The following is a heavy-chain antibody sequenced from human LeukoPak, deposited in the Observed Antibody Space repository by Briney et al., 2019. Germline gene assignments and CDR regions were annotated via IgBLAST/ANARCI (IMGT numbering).Heavy chain of an antibody. CDR1: GFTLNNYS. CDR3: ARDLPVSGAYHNFDL. CDR2: ISSTSTYI. V-gene: IGHV3-21*01. J-gene: IGHJ4*02. D-gene: IGHD4/OR15-4a*01. Sequence: PGGSLRLSCAASGFTLNNYSMNWVRQAPGKGLEWVSSISSTSTYIYYADSVKGRFTISRDNAKNSLYLQMNSLRAEDTALYYCARDLPVSGAYHNFDLWGQGTLVTVSS.